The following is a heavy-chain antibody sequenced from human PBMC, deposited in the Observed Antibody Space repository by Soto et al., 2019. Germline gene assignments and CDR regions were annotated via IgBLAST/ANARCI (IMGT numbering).Heavy chain of an antibody. D-gene: IGHD1-26*01. CDR2: VIPIFGTA. Sequence: QVQRVQSGAEGKKPGSSVKFSCKASGGTFSSYSINWVRQAPGQGLEWMGEVIPIFGTATYAQKFQGRVTITADESTSTAYMELSSLRSEDTAVYYGARDGGRHSGGIDYWGQGTLVTVAS. CDR1: GGTFSSYS. CDR3: ARDGGRHSGGIDY. J-gene: IGHJ4*02. V-gene: IGHV1-69*01.